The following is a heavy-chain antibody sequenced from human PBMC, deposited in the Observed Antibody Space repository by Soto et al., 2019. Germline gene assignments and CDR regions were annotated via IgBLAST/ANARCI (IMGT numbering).Heavy chain of an antibody. J-gene: IGHJ6*02. V-gene: IGHV3-23*01. D-gene: IGHD6-6*01. CDR2: ISGSGGST. CDR1: GFTSSSYA. Sequence: GGSLRLSCAASGFTSSSYAMSWVRQAPGKGLEWVSAISGSGGSTYYADSVKGRFTISRDNSKNTLYLQMNSLRAEDTAVYYCAKDLAARAPSYHYGMDVWGQGTTVTVSS. CDR3: AKDLAARAPSYHYGMDV.